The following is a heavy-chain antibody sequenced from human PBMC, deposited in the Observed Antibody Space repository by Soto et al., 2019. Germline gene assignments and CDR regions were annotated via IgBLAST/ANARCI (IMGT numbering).Heavy chain of an antibody. CDR3: ASFLSSGRYERVDYYGMDV. D-gene: IGHD6-19*01. CDR2: IYHSGST. Sequence: PSETLSLTCAVSGGSISSSNWWSWVRQPPGKGLEWIGEIYHSGSTNYNPSLKSRVTISVDKSKNQFSLKLSSVTAADTAVYYCASFLSSGRYERVDYYGMDVWGQGTTVSVSS. V-gene: IGHV4-4*02. J-gene: IGHJ6*02. CDR1: GGSISSSNW.